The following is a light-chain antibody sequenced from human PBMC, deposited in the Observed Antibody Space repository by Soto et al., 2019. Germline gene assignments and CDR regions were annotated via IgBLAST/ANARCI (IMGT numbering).Light chain of an antibody. CDR2: SNN. CDR3: AAWDDGLNGWV. CDR1: SSNIGSNT. V-gene: IGLV1-44*01. J-gene: IGLJ3*02. Sequence: QSVLTQPPSASGTPGQRVTISCSGSSSNIGSNTVNWYQQLPGTAPKLLIYSNNQRPSGVPERFSGSKSGTSASLALSGLQSEDEADYYCAAWDDGLNGWVFGGGTKLSVL.